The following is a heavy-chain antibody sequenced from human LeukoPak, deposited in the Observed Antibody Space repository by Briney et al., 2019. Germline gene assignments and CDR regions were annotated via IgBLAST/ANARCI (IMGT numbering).Heavy chain of an antibody. D-gene: IGHD5-18*01. CDR2: MKEDGSEK. J-gene: IGHJ4*02. V-gene: IGHV3-7*01. CDR3: ARRGYSFGSDY. CDR1: GFTFSTYW. Sequence: PGGSLRLSCAASGFTFSTYWMNWVRQAPGKGLEWVASMKEDGSEKYYVDSVKGRFTISRDNAKNSFYLQMNSLRAEDTAVYYCARRGYSFGSDYWGPGTLVTVSP.